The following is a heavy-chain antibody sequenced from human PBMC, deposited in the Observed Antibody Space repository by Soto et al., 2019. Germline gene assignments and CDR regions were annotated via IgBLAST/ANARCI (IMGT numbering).Heavy chain of an antibody. CDR1: GYSFTSYW. V-gene: IGHV5-51*01. D-gene: IGHD5-18*01. CDR2: IYPGDSDT. CDR3: ARRGRYGYVPRSYYYYGMDV. Sequence: GESLKISCKGSGYSFTSYWIGWVRQMPGKGLEWMGIIYPGDSDTRYSPSFQGQVTISADKSISTAYLQWSSLKASDTAMYYCARRGRYGYVPRSYYYYGMDVWGQGTTVTVSS. J-gene: IGHJ6*02.